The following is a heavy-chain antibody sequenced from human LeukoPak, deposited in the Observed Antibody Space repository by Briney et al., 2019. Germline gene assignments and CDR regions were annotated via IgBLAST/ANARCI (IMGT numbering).Heavy chain of an antibody. CDR3: ARGRKSYGYLDY. D-gene: IGHD3-10*01. CDR2: INHSGST. V-gene: IGHV4-34*01. CDR1: GGSFSGYY. Sequence: KPSETLSLTCAVYGGSFSGYYWSWIRQPPGKGLEGIGEINHSGSTNYNPSLKSRVTISVDTSKNQFSLKLSSVTAADTAVYYCARGRKSYGYLDYWGQGTLVTVSS. J-gene: IGHJ4*02.